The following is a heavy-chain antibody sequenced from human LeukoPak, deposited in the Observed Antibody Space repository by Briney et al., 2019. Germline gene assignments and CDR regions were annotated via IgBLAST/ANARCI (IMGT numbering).Heavy chain of an antibody. J-gene: IGHJ4*02. CDR3: ARESKAAAGPDY. D-gene: IGHD6-13*01. V-gene: IGHV1-69*05. CDR2: IIPIFGTA. Sequence: ASVKVSCKASGGTFSSYAISWVRQAPGQGLEWMGGIIPIFGTANYAQKFQGRVTITTDESTSTAYMELSSLRSEDTAVYYCARESKAAAGPDYWGQGTLVTLSS. CDR1: GGTFSSYA.